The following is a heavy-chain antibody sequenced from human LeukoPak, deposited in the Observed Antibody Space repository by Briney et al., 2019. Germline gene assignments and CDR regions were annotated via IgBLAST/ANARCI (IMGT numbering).Heavy chain of an antibody. J-gene: IGHJ4*02. CDR1: GYTFTGYY. CDR2: INTDTGAT. D-gene: IGHD5-24*01. V-gene: IGHV1-2*02. CDR3: AFPWGLRDDNNEGDY. Sequence: ASVKVSCKASGYTFTGYYMHWVRQAPGQGLEWMGWINTDTGATNYAQNFQGRVTMTRDTSISTAYIELTSLRPDDTAVYYCAFPWGLRDDNNEGDYWGQGTLVTVSS.